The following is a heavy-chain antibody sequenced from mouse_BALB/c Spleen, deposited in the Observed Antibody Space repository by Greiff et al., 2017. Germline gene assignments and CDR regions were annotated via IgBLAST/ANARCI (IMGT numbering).Heavy chain of an antibody. CDR1: GYTFTSYW. CDR2: IYPGDGDT. J-gene: IGHJ2*01. CDR3: ANSDY. Sequence: LLESGAELARPGASVKLSCKASGYTFTSYWMQWVKQRPGQGLEWIGAIYPGDGDTRYTQKFKGKATLTVDESSSTAYMQLSSLTSEDSAVYYCANSDYWGQGTTLTVSS. V-gene: IGHV1-87*01.